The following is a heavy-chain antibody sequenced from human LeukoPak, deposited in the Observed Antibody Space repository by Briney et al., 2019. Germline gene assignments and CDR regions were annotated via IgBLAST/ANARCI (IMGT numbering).Heavy chain of an antibody. Sequence: SVKVSRKASGGTFSSYAISWVRQAPGQGLEWMGGIIPIFGTANYAQKFQGRVTITTDESTSTAYMELSSLRSEDTAVYYCASGGYCSGGSCYVGSSPAGELFDYWGQGTLVTVSS. V-gene: IGHV1-69*05. CDR1: GGTFSSYA. CDR3: ASGGYCSGGSCYVGSSPAGELFDY. D-gene: IGHD2-15*01. CDR2: IIPIFGTA. J-gene: IGHJ4*02.